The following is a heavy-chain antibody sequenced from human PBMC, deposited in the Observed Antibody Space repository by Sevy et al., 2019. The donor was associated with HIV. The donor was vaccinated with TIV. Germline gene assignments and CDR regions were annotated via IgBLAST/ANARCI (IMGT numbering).Heavy chain of an antibody. J-gene: IGHJ2*01. Sequence: GGSLRLSCAASGFTFSSYAMSWVRQAPGKGLEWVSTISGSGGSTYYADSVKGRFTISRDSSKNTLYLQMNSLRGEDTTVYYCAKDYYDRSGLSWYFDLWGRGTLVTVSS. CDR2: ISGSGGST. D-gene: IGHD3-22*01. CDR1: GFTFSSYA. CDR3: AKDYYDRSGLSWYFDL. V-gene: IGHV3-23*01.